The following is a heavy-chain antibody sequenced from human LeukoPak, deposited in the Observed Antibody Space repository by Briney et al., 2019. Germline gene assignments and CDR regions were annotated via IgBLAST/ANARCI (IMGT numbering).Heavy chain of an antibody. J-gene: IGHJ4*02. CDR2: ISVRSNYI. CDR1: GYTFSSYS. CDR3: VXLRRNSDTSGYYYYYDY. V-gene: IGHV3-21*01. Sequence: GGSLRLSCAASGYTFSSYSINWVRQAPGKGLEGVSSISVRSNYIYYADSVRGRFSISRDDARDSLYLQMNSLRAEDTAVYYXVXLRRNSDTSGYYYYYDYWGQGTLVTVSS. D-gene: IGHD3-22*01.